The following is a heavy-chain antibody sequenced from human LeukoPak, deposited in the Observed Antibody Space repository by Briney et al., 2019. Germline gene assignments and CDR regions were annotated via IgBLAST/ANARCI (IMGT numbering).Heavy chain of an antibody. CDR3: ARFGLLTGYNFDY. CDR1: GYTFTGYY. J-gene: IGHJ4*02. D-gene: IGHD3-9*01. Sequence: ASVKVSCKASGYTFTGYYMHWVRQAPGQGLEWMGWINPNSGGTNYAQKFQGRVTMTRDTSISTAYMELSRLRSDDTAVYYCARFGLLTGYNFDYWGQGTLVTVSS. CDR2: INPNSGGT. V-gene: IGHV1-2*02.